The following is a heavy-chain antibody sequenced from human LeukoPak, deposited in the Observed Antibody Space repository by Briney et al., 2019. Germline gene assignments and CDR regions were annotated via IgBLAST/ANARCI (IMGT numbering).Heavy chain of an antibody. CDR2: MHPNSGGT. CDR1: GYTFTDYY. Sequence: ASVKVSCKASGYTFTDYYMHWLRQAPGQGLEWMGWMHPNSGGTNYAQKFQGRVTMTRDTSISTAYMDLSSLRSDDTAVYYCARHTTIFGVAVIDIWGQGTMVTVSS. J-gene: IGHJ3*02. D-gene: IGHD3-3*01. CDR3: ARHTTIFGVAVIDI. V-gene: IGHV1-2*02.